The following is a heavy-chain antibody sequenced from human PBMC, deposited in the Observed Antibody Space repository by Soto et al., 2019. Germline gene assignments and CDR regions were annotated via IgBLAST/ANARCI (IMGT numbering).Heavy chain of an antibody. CDR2: TRGNGGAV. V-gene: IGHV3-23*01. CDR3: VKRYGMDF. CDR1: GFTFSNYA. Sequence: GGSLRISCAASGFTFSNYAMSWVRQPAGKGLEGVSITRGNGGAVSYADSVKGRFTISRDNSKNTLYLLMNGLRAEDTAVYYCVKRYGMDFRGQGPMLTVS. D-gene: IGHD3-16*02. J-gene: IGHJ6*02.